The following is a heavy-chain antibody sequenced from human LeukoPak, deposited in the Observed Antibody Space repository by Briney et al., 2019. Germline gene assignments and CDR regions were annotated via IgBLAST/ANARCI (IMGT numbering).Heavy chain of an antibody. J-gene: IGHJ5*02. V-gene: IGHV1-18*01. Sequence: ASVKVSCKVSGDTLTELSMHWVRQAPGKGLEWMGWISTYNGDTKYAQRLQGRITLTSDTSTNTVYMEVRSLKSDDTAVYYCARDLAFLPVPAANGWLDPWGQGTLVTVSS. CDR2: ISTYNGDT. D-gene: IGHD6-19*01. CDR1: GDTLTELS. CDR3: ARDLAFLPVPAANGWLDP.